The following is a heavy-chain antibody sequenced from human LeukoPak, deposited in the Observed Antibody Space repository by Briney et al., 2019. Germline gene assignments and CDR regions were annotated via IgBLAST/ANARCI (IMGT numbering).Heavy chain of an antibody. J-gene: IGHJ6*03. CDR2: IIPIFGTA. V-gene: IGHV1-69*13. CDR3: ARAWTSTYYYYYYMDV. D-gene: IGHD3/OR15-3a*01. Sequence: ASVKVSCKASGGTFISYAISWVRQAPGQGLEWMGGIIPIFGTANYAQKFQGRVTITADESTSTAYMELSSLRSEDTAVYYCARAWTSTYYYYYYMDVWGKGTTVTVSS. CDR1: GGTFISYA.